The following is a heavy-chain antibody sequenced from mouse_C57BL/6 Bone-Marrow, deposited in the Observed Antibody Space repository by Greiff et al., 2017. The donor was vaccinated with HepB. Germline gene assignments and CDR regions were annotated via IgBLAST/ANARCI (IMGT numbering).Heavy chain of an antibody. CDR3: ARRAIYDAPWFAY. D-gene: IGHD2-3*01. J-gene: IGHJ3*01. CDR1: GFTFSDYG. CDR2: ISSGSSTI. V-gene: IGHV5-17*01. Sequence: EVKLVVSGGGLVKPGGSLKLSCAASGFTFSDYGMHWARQAPEKGLEWVAYISSGSSTIYYADTVKGRVTISRDNAKNTLVLQMTSLRSEDTGMYYCARRAIYDAPWFAYWGQGTLVTVSA.